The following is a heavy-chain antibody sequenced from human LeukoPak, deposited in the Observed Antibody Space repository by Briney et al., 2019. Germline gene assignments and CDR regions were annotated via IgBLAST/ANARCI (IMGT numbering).Heavy chain of an antibody. J-gene: IGHJ4*02. D-gene: IGHD5-12*01. CDR3: ARDGYNNYWYIDF. Sequence: GGSLRLSCAASGFTFSSYSMNWVRKAPGKGLEWVSSISSSSSYIYYADSVKGRFTISRDNAKNSLYLQMNSLRAEDTAIYYCARDGYNNYWYIDFWGQGTLVTVSS. CDR2: ISSSSSYI. CDR1: GFTFSSYS. V-gene: IGHV3-21*04.